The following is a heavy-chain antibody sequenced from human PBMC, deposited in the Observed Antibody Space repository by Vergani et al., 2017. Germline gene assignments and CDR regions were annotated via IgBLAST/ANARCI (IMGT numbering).Heavy chain of an antibody. CDR3: AGTMIVEEDDFDY. CDR1: GYSISSGYY. J-gene: IGHJ4*02. CDR2: IYHSGST. D-gene: IGHD3-22*01. Sequence: QVQLQESGPGLVKPSETLSLTCTVSGYSISSGYYWGWIRQPPGKGLEWIGSIYHSGSTYYNPSLKSRVTISVDTSKNQFSLKLSSVTAADTAVYYCAGTMIVEEDDFDYWGQGTLVTVSS. V-gene: IGHV4-38-2*02.